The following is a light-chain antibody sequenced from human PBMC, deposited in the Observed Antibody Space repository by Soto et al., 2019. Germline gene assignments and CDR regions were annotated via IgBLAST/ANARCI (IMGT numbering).Light chain of an antibody. J-gene: IGKJ5*01. Sequence: EIVLTQSPCTLSLSPGERATLSCRASQSVSSSYLAWYQQKPGQAPRLLIYGASSRATGIPDRFSGSGSGTDFTLTISRLEPEDFAVYYCQQYGSLPPITFGQGTRLEIK. CDR2: GAS. V-gene: IGKV3-20*01. CDR3: QQYGSLPPIT. CDR1: QSVSSSY.